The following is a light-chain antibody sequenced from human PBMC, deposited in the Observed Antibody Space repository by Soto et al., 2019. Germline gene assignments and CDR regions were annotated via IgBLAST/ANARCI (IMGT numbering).Light chain of an antibody. CDR3: QTWGTGTWV. J-gene: IGLJ3*02. CDR1: SGHSSYA. Sequence: PVLTQSPSASASLGASVKLTCTLSSGHSSYAIAWHQQQPEKGPRYLMTLNSDGSHSKGDGIPDRFSGSSSGAERYLTISSLQSEDEADYYCQTWGTGTWVFGGGTKVTVL. V-gene: IGLV4-69*01. CDR2: LNSDGSH.